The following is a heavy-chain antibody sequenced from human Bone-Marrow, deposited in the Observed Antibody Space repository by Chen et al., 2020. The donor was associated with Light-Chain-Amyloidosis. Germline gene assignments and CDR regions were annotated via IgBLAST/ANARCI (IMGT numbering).Heavy chain of an antibody. Sequence: EVQLVESGGDLVKPGGSLRLSCAASGFTFSSYSMNWVRQAPGSGLEWIAYIGSEGNFVYYAASVKGRFFISRDNAKNSLFLQMSSLRVQDTALYYCARRLYSDRAAYQPSSFDVWGRGTIVTVSS. V-gene: IGHV3-21*05. D-gene: IGHD3-16*01. CDR2: IGSEGNFV. CDR1: GFTFSSYS. CDR3: ARRLYSDRAAYQPSSFDV. J-gene: IGHJ3*01.